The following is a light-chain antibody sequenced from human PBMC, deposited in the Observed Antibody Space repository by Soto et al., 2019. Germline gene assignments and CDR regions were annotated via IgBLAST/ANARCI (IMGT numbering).Light chain of an antibody. CDR2: WAS. J-gene: IGKJ3*01. Sequence: DIVMTQSPDSLAVSLGKRATINCRSSQSVLSSSNNRDYLAWFQQKPGQPPKLLIYWASIRESGVPDRFSGGGSGTDFTLTISGLQAEDVAVYYCQQHYDTPFTFGPGTKVDIK. CDR3: QQHYDTPFT. V-gene: IGKV4-1*01. CDR1: QSVLSSSNNRDY.